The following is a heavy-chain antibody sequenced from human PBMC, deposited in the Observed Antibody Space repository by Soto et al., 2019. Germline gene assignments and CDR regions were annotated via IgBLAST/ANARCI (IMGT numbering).Heavy chain of an antibody. V-gene: IGHV1-18*04. J-gene: IGHJ5*01. CDR3: ARGGLSRGNW. Sequence: GASVKFSCKASGYTFNTFGVTWVRQAPGQGLEWMGWINTSNGKTNYAPKFQGRVTLTIDTSTTTASMELRSLTSDDTAIYFCARGGLSRGNW. CDR1: GYTFNTFG. CDR2: INTSNGKT. D-gene: IGHD2-2*01.